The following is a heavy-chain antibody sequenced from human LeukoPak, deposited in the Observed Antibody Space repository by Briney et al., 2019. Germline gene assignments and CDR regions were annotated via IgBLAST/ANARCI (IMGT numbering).Heavy chain of an antibody. D-gene: IGHD6-19*01. Sequence: GGSLRLSCAASGFTFSSYGMHWVRQAPGKGLEWVAVISYDGSNKYYADSVKGRFTISRDNSKNTLYLQMNSLRAEDTAVYYCAKVMGVVGTLRYYFDYWGQGTLVSVSS. CDR1: GFTFSSYG. J-gene: IGHJ4*02. CDR2: ISYDGSNK. CDR3: AKVMGVVGTLRYYFDY. V-gene: IGHV3-30*18.